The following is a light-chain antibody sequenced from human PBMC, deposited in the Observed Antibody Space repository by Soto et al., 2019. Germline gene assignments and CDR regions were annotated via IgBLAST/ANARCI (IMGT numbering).Light chain of an antibody. V-gene: IGKV3-20*01. CDR1: QSIIGSY. Sequence: EIVLTQSPGTLSLSPGERATLSCRASQSIIGSYLAWYQQKPGQAPRLLIYGAFNRATGIPDKFSGSGSGTDFTLTISRLEPEDFALYYCQQYCSSPMTFGQRPKVQIK. CDR2: GAF. J-gene: IGKJ1*01. CDR3: QQYCSSPMT.